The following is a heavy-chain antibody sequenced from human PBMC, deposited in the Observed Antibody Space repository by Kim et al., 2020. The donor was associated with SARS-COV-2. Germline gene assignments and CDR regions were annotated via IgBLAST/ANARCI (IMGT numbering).Heavy chain of an antibody. CDR3: ARVRLYASGSGDASDI. V-gene: IGHV3-66*01. Sequence: DSVKGRFTISRDYSENTLYLQINSLRAEDTGVYYCARVRLYASGSGDASDIWGQGTMVTVSS. J-gene: IGHJ3*02. D-gene: IGHD2-8*01.